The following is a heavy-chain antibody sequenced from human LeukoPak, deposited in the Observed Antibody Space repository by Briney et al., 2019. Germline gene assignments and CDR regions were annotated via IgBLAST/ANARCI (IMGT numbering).Heavy chain of an antibody. CDR3: ARGRSTLIVGETYYHYYMDV. J-gene: IGHJ6*03. Sequence: SETLPLTCTVSGGSISSSSYYWGWIRQPPGKGLEWIGSIYYSGSTYYNPSLKSRVTISVETSKNQFSLKLTSVTAADTAVYYCARGRSTLIVGETYYHYYMDVWGKGTTVTISS. V-gene: IGHV4-39*07. CDR1: GGSISSSSYY. CDR2: IYYSGST. D-gene: IGHD3-22*01.